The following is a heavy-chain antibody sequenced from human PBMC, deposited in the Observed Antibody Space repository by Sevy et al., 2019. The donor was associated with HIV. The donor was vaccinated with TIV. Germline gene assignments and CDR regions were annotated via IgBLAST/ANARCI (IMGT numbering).Heavy chain of an antibody. CDR2: ISAYNGNT. V-gene: IGHV1-18*01. J-gene: IGHJ6*02. CDR3: ARIRITMVRGNFNYYGMDV. Sequence: ASVKVSCKASGYTFTSYSISWVRQAPGQGLEWMGWISAYNGNTNYAQKLQGRVTMTTDTSTSTAYMELRSLRSDDTAVYYCARIRITMVRGNFNYYGMDVWGQGTTVTVSS. D-gene: IGHD3-10*01. CDR1: GYTFTSYS.